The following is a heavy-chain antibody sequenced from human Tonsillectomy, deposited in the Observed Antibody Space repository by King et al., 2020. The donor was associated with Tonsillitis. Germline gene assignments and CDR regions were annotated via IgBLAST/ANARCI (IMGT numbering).Heavy chain of an antibody. V-gene: IGHV4-59*01. CDR1: GGSISSYF. J-gene: IGHJ6*02. Sequence: QLQESGPGLVKPSETLSLTCTVSGGSISSYFWSWIRQPPGKGLEWIGYFYYSGSTNYNPSLKRRVIISVDTAKNQFSLKLSSVTAADTALYYYARHAARPKSYYDYFGIDVWGHGTTVTVSS. CDR2: FYYSGST. CDR3: ARHAARPKSYYDYFGIDV. D-gene: IGHD6-6*01.